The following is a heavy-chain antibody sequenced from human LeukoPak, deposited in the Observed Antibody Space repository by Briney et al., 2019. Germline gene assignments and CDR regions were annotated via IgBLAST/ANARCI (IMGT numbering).Heavy chain of an antibody. CDR2: IYYSGST. CDR1: GGSISSYY. J-gene: IGHJ6*02. V-gene: IGHV4-59*01. Sequence: SETLSLTCTVSGGSISSYYWSWIRQPPGKGLEWIGYIYYSGSTNYNPSLKSRVTISVDTSKNQFSLKLSSVTAADTAVYYCARVIGYYDILTGYYPGDYYGMDVWGQGTTVTVSS. CDR3: ARVIGYYDILTGYYPGDYYGMDV. D-gene: IGHD3-9*01.